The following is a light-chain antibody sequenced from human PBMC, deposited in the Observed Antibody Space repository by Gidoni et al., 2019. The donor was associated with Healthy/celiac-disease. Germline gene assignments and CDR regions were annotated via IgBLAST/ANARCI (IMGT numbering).Light chain of an antibody. V-gene: IGKV3-11*01. CDR3: QQRSNWPPLIT. Sequence: EIVLTQSPATLSLSPGERATLSCRPSQSVSSYLAWYQQNPGQAPRLLIYDASNRATGIPARFSGSGSGTDFTLTISSLEPEDFAVYYCQQRSNWPPLITFGQGTRLEIK. CDR2: DAS. J-gene: IGKJ5*01. CDR1: QSVSSY.